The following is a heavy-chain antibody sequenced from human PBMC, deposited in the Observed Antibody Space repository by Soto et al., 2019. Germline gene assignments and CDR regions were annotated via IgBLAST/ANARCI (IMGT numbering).Heavy chain of an antibody. CDR2: IYYSGST. CDR1: GGSISSGDYY. CDR3: ARRTLITMIVW. D-gene: IGHD3-22*01. V-gene: IGHV4-30-4*01. J-gene: IGHJ4*02. Sequence: PSETLSLTCTVSGGSISSGDYYWSWIRQPPGKGLEWIGYIYYSGSTYYNPSLKSRVTISVDTSKNQFSLKLSSVTAADTAVYYCARRTLITMIVWWGQGTLVTVSS.